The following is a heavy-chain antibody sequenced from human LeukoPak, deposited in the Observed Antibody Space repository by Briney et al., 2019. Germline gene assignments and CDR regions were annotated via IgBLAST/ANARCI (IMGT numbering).Heavy chain of an antibody. CDR3: ATLHGDYKNVSFDY. D-gene: IGHD4-17*01. CDR2: INHSGST. Sequence: YYWSWIRQPPGKGLEWIGEINHSGSTNYNPSLNSRVTISVDTSKNQFSLKLSSVTAADTAVYYCATLHGDYKNVSFDYWGQGTLVTVSS. V-gene: IGHV4-34*01. J-gene: IGHJ4*02. CDR1: YY.